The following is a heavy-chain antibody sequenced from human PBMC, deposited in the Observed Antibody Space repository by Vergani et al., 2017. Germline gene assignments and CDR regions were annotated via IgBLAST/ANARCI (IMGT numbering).Heavy chain of an antibody. V-gene: IGHV4-34*11. CDR2: IYYSGST. CDR3: ATLHLRRDAFDI. J-gene: IGHJ3*02. D-gene: IGHD2-15*01. CDR1: GGSFSSYY. Sequence: QVQLQQWGAGLLKPSETLSLTCAVYGGSFSSYYWSWIRQPPGKGLEWIGYIYYSGSTNYNPSLKSRVTISVDTSKNQFSLKLSSVTAADTAVYYCATLHLRRDAFDIWGQGTMVTVSS.